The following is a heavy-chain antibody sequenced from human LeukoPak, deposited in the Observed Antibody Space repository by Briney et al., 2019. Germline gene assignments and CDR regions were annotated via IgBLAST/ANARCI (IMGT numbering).Heavy chain of an antibody. CDR1: GFTFSSYS. D-gene: IGHD1-1*01. J-gene: IGHJ6*03. V-gene: IGHV3-15*01. Sequence: PGGSLRLSCAASGFTFSSYSMNWVRQAPGKGLEWVGRIKSKTDGATTDYAAPVKGRFTISRDDSKNTLYLQMNSLKTEDTAVYYCTTRPPTGMIPYYYYYYMDVWGKGTTVTVSS. CDR3: TTRPPTGMIPYYYYYYMDV. CDR2: IKSKTDGATT.